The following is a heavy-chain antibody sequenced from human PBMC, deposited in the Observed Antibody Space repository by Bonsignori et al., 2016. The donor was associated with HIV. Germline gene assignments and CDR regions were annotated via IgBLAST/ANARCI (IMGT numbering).Heavy chain of an antibody. J-gene: IGHJ4*02. D-gene: IGHD3-10*01. CDR2: IIPMLGVG. V-gene: IGHV1-69*10. CDR3: AREWFGELDEGYFDF. Sequence: WVRQAPGQGLEWMGGIIPMLGVGNNAQKFQGRVTITADKSTSTAYMELSSLRSEDTAVYYCAREWFGELDEGYFDFWGQGTLVTVSS.